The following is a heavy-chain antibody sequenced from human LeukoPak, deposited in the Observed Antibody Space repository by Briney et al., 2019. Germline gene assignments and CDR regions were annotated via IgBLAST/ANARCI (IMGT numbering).Heavy chain of an antibody. V-gene: IGHV3-23*01. J-gene: IGHJ6*02. CDR3: AKVVDTVTTIYYGMDV. D-gene: IGHD4-4*01. Sequence: MSWVRXXXGKGLEWXSXISGSGGSTYYADSVKGRFTISRDNSKNTLYLQMNSLRAEDTAVYYCAKVVDTVTTIYYGMDVWGQGTTVTVSS. CDR2: ISGSGGST.